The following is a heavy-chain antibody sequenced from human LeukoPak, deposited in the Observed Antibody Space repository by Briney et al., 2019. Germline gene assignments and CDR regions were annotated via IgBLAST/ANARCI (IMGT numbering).Heavy chain of an antibody. CDR3: AKGEYSSSPFDP. Sequence: GGSLRLSCAASGFTFSSYGMHWVRQAPGKGLEWVAFIRYDGSNKYYADSVKGRFTISRDNSKNTLYLQMNSLRAEDTAVYYCAKGEYSSSPFDPWGQGTLVTVSS. CDR1: GFTFSSYG. V-gene: IGHV3-30*02. CDR2: IRYDGSNK. J-gene: IGHJ5*02. D-gene: IGHD6-6*01.